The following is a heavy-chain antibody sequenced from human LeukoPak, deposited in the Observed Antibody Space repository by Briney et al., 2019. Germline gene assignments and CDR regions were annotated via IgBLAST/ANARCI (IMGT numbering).Heavy chain of an antibody. CDR2: ISSSSSYI. CDR1: GFTFSGYS. Sequence: GGSLRLSCAASGFTFSGYSMNWVRQAPGKGLEWVSSISSSSSYIYYADSVKGRFTISRDNAKNSLYLQMNSLRAEDTAVYYCARGYSNYGYAFDIWGQGTMVTASS. J-gene: IGHJ3*02. D-gene: IGHD4-11*01. V-gene: IGHV3-21*01. CDR3: ARGYSNYGYAFDI.